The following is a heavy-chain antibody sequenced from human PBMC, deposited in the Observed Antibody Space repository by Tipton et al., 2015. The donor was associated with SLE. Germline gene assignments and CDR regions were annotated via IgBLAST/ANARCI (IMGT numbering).Heavy chain of an antibody. J-gene: IGHJ4*02. CDR2: ISYDGSNK. CDR1: GFTFSSYA. CDR3: ARGTRGSGSYYPTGFDY. Sequence: SLRLSCAASGFTFSSYAMHWVRQAPGKGLEWVAVISYDGSNKYYADSVKGRFTISRDNAKNSLYLQMNSLRAEDTAVYYCARGTRGSGSYYPTGFDYWGQGTLVTVSS. V-gene: IGHV3-30-3*01. D-gene: IGHD3-10*01.